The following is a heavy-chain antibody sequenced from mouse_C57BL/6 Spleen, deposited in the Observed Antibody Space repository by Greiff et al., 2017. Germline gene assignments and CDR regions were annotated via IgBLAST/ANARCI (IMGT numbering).Heavy chain of an antibody. CDR1: GYTFTSYW. J-gene: IGHJ2*01. V-gene: IGHV1-55*01. D-gene: IGHD1-1*02. CDR3: ARDGGTLRYFDY. CDR2: IYPGSGST. Sequence: VQLQQPGAELVKPGASVKMSCKASGYTFTSYWITWVKQRPGQGLEWIGDIYPGSGSTNYNEKFKSKATLTVDTSSSTAYMQLSSLTSEDSAVYYCARDGGTLRYFDYWGQGTTLTVSS.